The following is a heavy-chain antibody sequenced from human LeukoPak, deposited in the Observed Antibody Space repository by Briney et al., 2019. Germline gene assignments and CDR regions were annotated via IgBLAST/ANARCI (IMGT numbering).Heavy chain of an antibody. V-gene: IGHV1-8*03. CDR2: RNPNSGNT. D-gene: IGHD3-16*01. J-gene: IGHJ6*03. Sequence: ASVKVSCKASGYTFTSYDINWVRQATGQGLEWMGWRNPNSGNTGYAQRFQGRVTITRNTSISTAYMELSSLRSEDTAVYYCARAGGHNYYYYYMDVWGKGTTITVSS. CDR3: ARAGGHNYYYYYMDV. CDR1: GYTFTSYD.